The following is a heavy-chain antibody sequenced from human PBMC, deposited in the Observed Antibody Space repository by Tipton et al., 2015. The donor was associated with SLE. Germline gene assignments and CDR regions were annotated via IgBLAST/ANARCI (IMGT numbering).Heavy chain of an antibody. J-gene: IGHJ6*02. CDR3: ARHGVTGTTGHGMDV. Sequence: QLVQSGAEVKKPGDSLKISCKGSGYTFTTYWIAWVRQMPGKGLEWMGIIYPGDSDTKYSPSFQGQVTISADKSISTAYLQWSSLKASDTAMYYCARHGVTGTTGHGMDVWGQGTTVTVSS. V-gene: IGHV5-51*01. CDR2: IYPGDSDT. D-gene: IGHD1-7*01. CDR1: GYTFTTYW.